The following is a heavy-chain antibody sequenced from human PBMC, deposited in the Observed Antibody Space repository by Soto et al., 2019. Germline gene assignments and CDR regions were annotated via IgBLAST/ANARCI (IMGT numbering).Heavy chain of an antibody. CDR2: ISAYNGNT. V-gene: IGHV1-18*01. D-gene: IGHD3-3*01. Sequence: ASVKVSCKASGYTFTSYGISWVRQAPGQGLEWMGWISAYNGNTNYAQKLQGRVTMTTDTSTSAAYMELRSLRSEDTAVYYCACDFSAGNYVFWSGESFDYWGLGTLVTAPQ. J-gene: IGHJ4*01. CDR1: GYTFTSYG. CDR3: ACDFSAGNYVFWSGESFDY.